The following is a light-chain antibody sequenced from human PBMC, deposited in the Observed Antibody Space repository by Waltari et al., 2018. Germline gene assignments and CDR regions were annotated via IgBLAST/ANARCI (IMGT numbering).Light chain of an antibody. Sequence: EIVMTQSPATLSFSPGERATLSCRASQLFSSNLAWYQQKPGQAPRLLIYGASTRATGITARFSGSGSATEFTLTISTRQSEDFAVYYCQKENKGTPNTFGGGTKVEIK. V-gene: IGKV3-15*01. CDR3: QKENKGTPNT. J-gene: IGKJ4*01. CDR1: QLFSSN. CDR2: GAS.